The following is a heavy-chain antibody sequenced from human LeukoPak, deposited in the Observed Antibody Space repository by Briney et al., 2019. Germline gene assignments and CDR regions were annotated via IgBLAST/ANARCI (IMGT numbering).Heavy chain of an antibody. V-gene: IGHV4-4*07. CDR2: IYTSGST. J-gene: IGHJ6*03. CDR3: ARAEKVYYYYYMDV. Sequence: LETLSLTCTVSGGSISSYYWSWIRQPAEKGLEWIGRIYTSGSTNYNPSLKSRVTMSVDTSKNQFSLKLSSVTAADTAVYYCARAEKVYYYYYMDVWGKGTTVTVSS. CDR1: GGSISSYY.